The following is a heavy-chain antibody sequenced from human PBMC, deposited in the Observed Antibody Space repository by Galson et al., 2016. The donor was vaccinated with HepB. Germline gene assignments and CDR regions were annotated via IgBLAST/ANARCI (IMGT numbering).Heavy chain of an antibody. CDR2: ISGSGGRT. J-gene: IGHJ4*02. Sequence: SLRLSCAASGFTFSSYALSWVRQAPGKGLEWVSAISGSGGRTFYADSVTGRFSISRDNSKNTMYLQMNSLRAEDTAVYYCARGQWLENYFDYWGQGTLVTVSS. CDR3: ARGQWLENYFDY. D-gene: IGHD6-19*01. CDR1: GFTFSSYA. V-gene: IGHV3-23*01.